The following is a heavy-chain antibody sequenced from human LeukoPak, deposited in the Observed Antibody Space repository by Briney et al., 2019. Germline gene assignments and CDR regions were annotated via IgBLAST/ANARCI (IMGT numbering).Heavy chain of an antibody. D-gene: IGHD2-15*01. CDR1: GFTFDDYG. CDR2: INWNGGST. CDR3: ARALTATLDHWTYYYYMDV. J-gene: IGHJ6*03. V-gene: IGHV3-20*04. Sequence: GGSLRLSCAASGFTFDDYGMSWVRQAPGEGLEWVSGINWNGGSTGYADSVKGRFTISRDNAKNSLYLQMNSLRAEDTALYYCARALTATLDHWTYYYYMDVWGKGTTVTVSS.